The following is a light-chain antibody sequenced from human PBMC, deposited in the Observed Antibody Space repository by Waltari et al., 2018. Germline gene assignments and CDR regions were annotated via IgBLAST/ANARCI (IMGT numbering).Light chain of an antibody. J-gene: IGKJ1*01. CDR1: ESVTYHY. CDR2: RAS. V-gene: IGKV3-20*01. Sequence: VLPQSPGTLSLSPGDRAILSCTARESVTYHYLAWLQQRPGPAPRLLIYRASIRAAGVPERCGGRGSRKDFLLTSSGQEPEDFALYYWHWYDYEWTFGQGTKVEIK. CDR3: HWYDYEWT.